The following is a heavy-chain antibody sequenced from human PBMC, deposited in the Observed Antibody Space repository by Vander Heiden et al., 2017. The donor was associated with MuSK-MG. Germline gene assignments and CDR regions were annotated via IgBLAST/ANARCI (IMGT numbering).Heavy chain of an antibody. CDR3: ARAVVPAARSSNNWFDP. CDR2: IIPIFGTA. Sequence: QVQLVQSGAEVKKPGSSVKVSCKASGGTFSSYSISWVRQAPGQGLEWMGGIIPIFGTANYAQNFHGRVTITADESTSTAYMEMSSLRSEHTAVYYCARAVVPAARSSNNWFDPWGQGTLVTVSS. D-gene: IGHD2-2*01. V-gene: IGHV1-69*01. J-gene: IGHJ5*02. CDR1: GGTFSSYS.